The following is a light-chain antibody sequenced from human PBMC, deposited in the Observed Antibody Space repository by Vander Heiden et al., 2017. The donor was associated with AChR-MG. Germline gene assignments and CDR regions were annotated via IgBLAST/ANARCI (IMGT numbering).Light chain of an antibody. J-gene: IGKJ4*01. CDR1: QNIGNI. CDR3: QQSYSSRPT. Sequence: DIHMTQSPSPLSVSVGDRVTITCRASQNIGNILNWYQHKAGKAAKLLVYAASSLQSGVPSTCSGSGSGTDFTLTISSRQPEDFATYYCQQSYSSRPTFGAGTKVEIK. V-gene: IGKV1-39*01. CDR2: AAS.